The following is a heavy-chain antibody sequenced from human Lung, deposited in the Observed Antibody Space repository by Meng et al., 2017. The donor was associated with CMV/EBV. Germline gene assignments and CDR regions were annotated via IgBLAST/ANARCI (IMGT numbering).Heavy chain of an antibody. D-gene: IGHD3-22*01. J-gene: IGHJ6*02. CDR3: ARDPHTLHDSSGYYYYYGMDV. CDR2: IIPIFGTA. Sequence: SVKVSCXASGGTFSSYAISWVRQAPGQGLEWMGGIIPIFGTANYAQKFQGRVTITTDESTSTAYMELSSLRSEDTAVYYCARDPHTLHDSSGYYYYYGMDVWGQGTTVTVSS. CDR1: GGTFSSYA. V-gene: IGHV1-69*05.